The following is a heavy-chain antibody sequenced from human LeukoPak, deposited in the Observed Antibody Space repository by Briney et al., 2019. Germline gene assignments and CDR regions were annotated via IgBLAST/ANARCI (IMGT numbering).Heavy chain of an antibody. V-gene: IGHV1-2*02. CDR3: ARVEGVAVAGVNYYGMDV. J-gene: IGHJ6*02. D-gene: IGHD6-19*01. CDR2: LTPTSGGT. CDR1: GYTFTGYY. Sequence: ASVKVSCRASGYTFTGYYIHWVRQAPGQALEWMGWLTPTSGGTNYAQKFQGRVTMTRDTSISTAYMELSNLRSDDTAMYYCARVEGVAVAGVNYYGMDVWGQGTPVTVSS.